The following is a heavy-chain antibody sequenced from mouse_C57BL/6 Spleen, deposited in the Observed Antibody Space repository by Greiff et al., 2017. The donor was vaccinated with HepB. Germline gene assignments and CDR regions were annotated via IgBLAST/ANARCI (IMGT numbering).Heavy chain of an antibody. J-gene: IGHJ2*01. CDR3: ARDRELFFDY. V-gene: IGHV5-4*01. CDR1: GFTFSSYA. Sequence: EVKVVESGGGLVKPGGSLKLSCAASGFTFSSYAMSWVRQTPEKRLEWVATISDGGSYTYYPDNVKGRFTISRDNANNLYLQMSHLKSEDTAMYYCARDRELFFDYWGQGTTLTVSS. CDR2: ISDGGSYT. D-gene: IGHD3-3*01.